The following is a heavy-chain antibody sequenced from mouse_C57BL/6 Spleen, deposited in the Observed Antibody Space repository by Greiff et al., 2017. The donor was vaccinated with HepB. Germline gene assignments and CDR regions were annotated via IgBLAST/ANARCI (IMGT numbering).Heavy chain of an antibody. CDR2: IWSGGST. D-gene: IGHD1-2*01. CDR3: ASYYGPLYAMDY. CDR1: GFSLTSYG. V-gene: IGHV2-2*01. J-gene: IGHJ4*01. Sequence: VQLQQSGPGLVQPSQSLSITCTVSGFSLTSYGVHWVRQSPGKGLEWLGVIWSGGSTDYNAAFISRLSISKDNSKSQVFFKMNSLQADDTAIYYCASYYGPLYAMDYWGQGTSVTVSS.